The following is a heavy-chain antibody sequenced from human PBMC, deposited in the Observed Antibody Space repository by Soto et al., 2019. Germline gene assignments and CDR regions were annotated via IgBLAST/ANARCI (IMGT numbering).Heavy chain of an antibody. CDR1: GFTFRDYA. D-gene: IGHD3-3*01. Sequence: EVQVLQSGGGLGQPGGSLRLSCAAGGFTFRDYAMSWVRQAPGKGLEWVSTLSGSLNSAVYADSVKGRFTISRDSSDNILYLQMYFLGDEDTAVYYCARDAGFPDFGVIRHAFDNRGQETLVTVSS. J-gene: IGHJ3*02. CDR2: LSGSLNSA. CDR3: ARDAGFPDFGVIRHAFDN. V-gene: IGHV3-23*01.